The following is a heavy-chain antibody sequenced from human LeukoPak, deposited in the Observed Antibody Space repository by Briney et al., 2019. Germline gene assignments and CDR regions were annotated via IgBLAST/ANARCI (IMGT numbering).Heavy chain of an antibody. J-gene: IGHJ4*02. Sequence: GGSLRLSCAASGFTFSSYAMSWVRQAPVKGLEWVSAISGSGGSTYYADSVKGRFTISRDNSKNTLYLQMNSLRAEDTAVYYCAKSLRYCSGGSCYGGFDYWGQGTLVTVSS. CDR2: ISGSGGST. CDR1: GFTFSSYA. CDR3: AKSLRYCSGGSCYGGFDY. D-gene: IGHD2-15*01. V-gene: IGHV3-23*01.